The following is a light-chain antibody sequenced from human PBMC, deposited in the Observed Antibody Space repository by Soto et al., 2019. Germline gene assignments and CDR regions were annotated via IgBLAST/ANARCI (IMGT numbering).Light chain of an antibody. J-gene: IGKJ4*01. V-gene: IGKV3-20*01. CDR3: QQYGSSFLT. Sequence: IVLTQSPGTLSLSPGERATLSCRASQSVSSSYLAWYQQKPGQAPRLLIYGASSRATGITDRFSGSGSGTDFTLTISRLEPEDFAVYYCQQYGSSFLTFGGGTKVEIK. CDR1: QSVSSSY. CDR2: GAS.